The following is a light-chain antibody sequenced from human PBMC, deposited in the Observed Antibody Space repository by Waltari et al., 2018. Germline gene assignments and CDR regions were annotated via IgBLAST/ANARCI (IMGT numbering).Light chain of an antibody. CDR3: QQTYSTPWT. J-gene: IGKJ1*01. Sequence: DIQQTHSPSSQSASVGYRVKITCRASQNITNYLHWYQQKPGKAPHLLISAASNLHSGVPSRFSGSGSGTDFTLTISSLQPEDFATYYCQQTYSTPWTFGQGTKVEIK. V-gene: IGKV1-39*01. CDR2: AAS. CDR1: QNITNY.